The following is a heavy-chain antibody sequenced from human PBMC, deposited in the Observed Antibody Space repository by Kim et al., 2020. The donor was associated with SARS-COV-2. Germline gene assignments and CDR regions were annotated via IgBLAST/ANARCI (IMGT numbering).Heavy chain of an antibody. CDR3: AKMFAPGNGAMDV. V-gene: IGHV3-23*01. D-gene: IGHD1-1*01. Sequence: EDSGKGRFTISRDNSKNNLYLQMDSLRAEDTALYYCAKMFAPGNGAMDVWGQGATVTVSS. J-gene: IGHJ6*02.